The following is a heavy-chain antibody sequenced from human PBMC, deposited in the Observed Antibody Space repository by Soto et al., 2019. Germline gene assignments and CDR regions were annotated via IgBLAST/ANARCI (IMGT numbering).Heavy chain of an antibody. V-gene: IGHV3-23*01. J-gene: IGHJ4*02. CDR2: ISGSGGST. CDR1: GFTFNNYA. D-gene: IGHD2-15*01. CDR3: AKVIVVIAAAGDYFDS. Sequence: EVQLLESGGGLVQPGGSLRLSCAASGFTFNNYAMTWVRQAPGKGLEWVSVISGSGGSTHYADSVQGRFSISRDNSKNTEYLQMNSLGVEDTALYYCAKVIVVIAAAGDYFDSWGQGTLVTVSS.